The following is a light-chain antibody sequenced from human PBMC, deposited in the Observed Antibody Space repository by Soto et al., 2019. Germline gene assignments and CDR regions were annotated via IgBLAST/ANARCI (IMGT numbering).Light chain of an antibody. CDR2: GAS. J-gene: IGKJ1*01. CDR1: QSVSSN. CDR3: QQYNNWPPWT. Sequence: EIVLTQSPGTLSLSPGKRATLSCRASQSVSSNLAWYQQKPGQAPRLLIYGASTRATGIPARFSGSGSGAEFTLTISSLQSEDFAVYYCQQYNNWPPWTFGQGTKVDIK. V-gene: IGKV3-15*01.